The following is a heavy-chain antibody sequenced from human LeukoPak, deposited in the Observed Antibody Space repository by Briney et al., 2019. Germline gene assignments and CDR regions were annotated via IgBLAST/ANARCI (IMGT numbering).Heavy chain of an antibody. CDR2: ISTTGGST. Sequence: GRSLRLSCAASGFTFSNYAMSWVRQAPGKGLEWVSVISTTGGSTDNADSVKGRFTISRDNSKSTLYLQMNSLRAEDTAVYYCAKKDCSTTSCYKAFDSWGQGTLVTVSS. D-gene: IGHD2-2*02. CDR3: AKKDCSTTSCYKAFDS. J-gene: IGHJ4*02. CDR1: GFTFSNYA. V-gene: IGHV3-23*01.